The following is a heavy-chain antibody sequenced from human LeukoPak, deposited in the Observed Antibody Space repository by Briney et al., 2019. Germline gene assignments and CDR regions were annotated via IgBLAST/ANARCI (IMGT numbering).Heavy chain of an antibody. Sequence: SETLSLTCTVSRGSISGSIRSYYWSWLRQPPGKGLEWIGYISSSGSVTNNPSLRSRVTISVDTSKNQFFLNLSSVSAADTAVYYCARIPLGYSGAYYFDYWGQGTLVTVSP. J-gene: IGHJ4*02. CDR3: ARIPLGYSGAYYFDY. CDR2: ISSSGSV. D-gene: IGHD5-12*01. V-gene: IGHV4-4*09. CDR1: RGSISGSIRSYY.